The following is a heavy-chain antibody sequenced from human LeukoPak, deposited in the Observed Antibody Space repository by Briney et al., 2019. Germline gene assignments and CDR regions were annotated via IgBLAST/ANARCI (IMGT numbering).Heavy chain of an antibody. CDR1: GGSISSYY. J-gene: IGHJ4*02. V-gene: IGHV4-59*12. CDR2: IYYSGST. CDR3: ASDYTIAAAGTGRNY. D-gene: IGHD6-13*01. Sequence: SETLSLTCTVSGGSISSYYWSWIRQPPGKGLEWIGYIYYSGSTNYNPSLKSRVTISVDTSKNQFSLKLSSVTAADTAVYYCASDYTIAAAGTGRNYWGQGTLVTVSS.